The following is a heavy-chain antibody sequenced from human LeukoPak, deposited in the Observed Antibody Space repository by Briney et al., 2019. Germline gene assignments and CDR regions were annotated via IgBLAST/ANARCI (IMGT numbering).Heavy chain of an antibody. V-gene: IGHV3-30-3*01. CDR2: ISYDGSNK. Sequence: PGRSLRLSCAASGFTFSSYAMHWVRQAPGKGLEWVAVISYDGSNKYYADSVKGRFTISRDNSKNTLYLQMNSLRAEDTAVYYCARVSEWLRLRNDAFDIWGQGTMVTVSS. D-gene: IGHD5-12*01. J-gene: IGHJ3*02. CDR3: ARVSEWLRLRNDAFDI. CDR1: GFTFSSYA.